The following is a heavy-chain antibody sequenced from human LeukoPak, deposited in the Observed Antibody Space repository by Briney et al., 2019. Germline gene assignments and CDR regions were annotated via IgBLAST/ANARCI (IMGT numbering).Heavy chain of an antibody. Sequence: ASVKVSCKAFGYTFTSYYMHWVRQAPGQGLEWMGIINPSGGSTSYAQKFQGRVTMTRDTSTSTVYMELSSLRSEDTAVYYCARARLDCSGGSCYPAPSYYYYMDVWGKGTTVTVSS. CDR3: ARARLDCSGGSCYPAPSYYYYMDV. CDR2: INPSGGST. CDR1: GYTFTSYY. D-gene: IGHD2-15*01. J-gene: IGHJ6*03. V-gene: IGHV1-46*01.